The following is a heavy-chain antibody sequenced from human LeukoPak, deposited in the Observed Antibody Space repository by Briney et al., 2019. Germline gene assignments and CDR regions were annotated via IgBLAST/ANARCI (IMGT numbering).Heavy chain of an antibody. Sequence: PGGSLRLSCAASGFTVSSNYMSWVRQAPGKGLEWVSVIYSGGSTYYADSVKGRFTISRDNSKTTLYLQMNSLRAEDTAVYYCASHSSGWYDSLDYWGQGTLVTVSS. D-gene: IGHD6-19*01. CDR2: IYSGGST. V-gene: IGHV3-66*01. CDR1: GFTVSSNY. J-gene: IGHJ4*02. CDR3: ASHSSGWYDSLDY.